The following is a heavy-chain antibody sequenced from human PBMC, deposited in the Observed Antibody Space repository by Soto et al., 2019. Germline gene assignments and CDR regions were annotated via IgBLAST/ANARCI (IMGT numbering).Heavy chain of an antibody. CDR1: GFTFDDYA. Sequence: HPGGSLRLSCAASGFTFDDYAMHWVRQAPGKGLEWVSGISWNSGSIGYADSVKGRFTISRDNAKNSLYLQMNSLRAEDTALYYCAKVVNMITFGGVIPDAFDIWGQGTMVTVSS. J-gene: IGHJ3*02. CDR2: ISWNSGSI. D-gene: IGHD3-16*02. V-gene: IGHV3-9*01. CDR3: AKVVNMITFGGVIPDAFDI.